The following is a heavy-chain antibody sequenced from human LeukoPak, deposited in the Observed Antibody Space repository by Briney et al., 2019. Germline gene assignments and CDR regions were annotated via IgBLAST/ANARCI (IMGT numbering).Heavy chain of an antibody. CDR1: GGSITSSSYY. CDR3: ARLGPGGHGEFDY. V-gene: IGHV4-61*02. D-gene: IGHD3-10*01. CDR2: IYTSGIT. J-gene: IGHJ4*02. Sequence: SETLSLTCTVSGGSITSSSYYWSWIRQPAGKGPEWIGRIYTSGITSYNPSLKSRVTISVHTSKTQFSLKLTSVTAADTAVYYCARLGPGGHGEFDYWGQGTLVTVSS.